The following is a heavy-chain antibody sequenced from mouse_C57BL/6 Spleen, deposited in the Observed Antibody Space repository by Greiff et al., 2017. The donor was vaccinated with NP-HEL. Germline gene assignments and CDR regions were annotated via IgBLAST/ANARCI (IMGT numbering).Heavy chain of an antibody. CDR2: IYPSDSET. D-gene: IGHD1-1*01. Sequence: VQLQQSGAELVRPGSSVKLSCKASGYTFTSYWMDWVKQRPGQGLEWIGNIYPSDSETHYNQKFKDKATLTVDKSSSTAYMQLSSLTSEDSAVYYCAREGAYYGSSYDYWGQGTTLTVSS. CDR3: AREGAYYGSSYDY. V-gene: IGHV1-61*01. J-gene: IGHJ2*01. CDR1: GYTFTSYW.